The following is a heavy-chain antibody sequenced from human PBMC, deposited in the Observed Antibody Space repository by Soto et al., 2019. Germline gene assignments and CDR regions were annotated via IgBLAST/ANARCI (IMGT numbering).Heavy chain of an antibody. CDR3: AIHSTSTNGFSPGAFDI. V-gene: IGHV3-74*01. CDR1: GFTFSSYW. CDR2: INSDGSST. J-gene: IGHJ3*02. D-gene: IGHD2-2*01. Sequence: GGSLRLSCAASGFTFSSYWMHWVRQAPGKGLVWVSRINSDGSSTSYADSVKGRFTISRDNAKNTLYLQMNSLRAEDTAVYYCAIHSTSTNGFSPGAFDIWGQGTMVTVSS.